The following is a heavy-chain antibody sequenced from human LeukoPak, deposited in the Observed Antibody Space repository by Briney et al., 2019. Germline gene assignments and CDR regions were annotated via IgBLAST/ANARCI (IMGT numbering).Heavy chain of an antibody. CDR3: ARDGYSSSFYYYYYGMDV. CDR2: IKQDGSEK. J-gene: IGHJ6*02. V-gene: IGHV3-7*01. D-gene: IGHD6-13*01. Sequence: GGSLRLSCAASGFTFSSYWMSWVRQAPGKGLEWVANIKQDGSEKYYVDSVKGRFTISRDNAKNSLYLQMNSLRAEDTAVYYCARDGYSSSFYYYYYGMDVWGQGTTVTVSS. CDR1: GFTFSSYW.